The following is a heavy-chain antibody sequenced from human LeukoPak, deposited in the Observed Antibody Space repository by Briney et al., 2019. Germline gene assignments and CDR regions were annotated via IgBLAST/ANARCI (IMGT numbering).Heavy chain of an antibody. CDR3: ARDYYDSSGAYYFDY. J-gene: IGHJ4*02. D-gene: IGHD3-22*01. CDR1: GGSNSTYY. Sequence: SETLSLTCTVSGGSNSTYYWSWIRQSPGKGLECIGFIYYSGSTNYNPSLKSRVAISVDTSKNQFSLKLSSVTAADTAVYYCARDYYDSSGAYYFDYWGQGTLVTVSS. CDR2: IYYSGST. V-gene: IGHV4-59*01.